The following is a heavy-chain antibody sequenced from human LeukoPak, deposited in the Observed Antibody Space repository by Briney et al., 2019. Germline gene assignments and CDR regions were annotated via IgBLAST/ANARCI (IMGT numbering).Heavy chain of an antibody. J-gene: IGHJ3*02. D-gene: IGHD3-10*01. Sequence: SSETLSLTCTVSGGSISSGSYYWSWLRQPAGKGLEWIGRIYTSGSTNYNPSLKSRVTISVDTSKNQFSLKLSSVTAADTAVSYCARRGATVRGVINDAFDIWGQGTMVTVSS. V-gene: IGHV4-61*02. CDR1: GGSISSGSYY. CDR3: ARRGATVRGVINDAFDI. CDR2: IYTSGST.